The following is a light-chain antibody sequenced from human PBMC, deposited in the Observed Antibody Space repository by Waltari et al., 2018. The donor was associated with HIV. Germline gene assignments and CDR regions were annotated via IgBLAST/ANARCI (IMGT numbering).Light chain of an antibody. Sequence: QSALTQPASVSGSPGQSITISCTGTSSDVGSFNLVSWYQHHPGKAPKLIIYEVTKRPPGVSNRFAGTKSGTSAFLAITNLRLDDEATYVCASWDDNLRHWVFGGGTKLTVL. V-gene: IGLV2-14*02. CDR2: EVT. J-gene: IGLJ3*02. CDR3: ASWDDNLRHWV. CDR1: SSDVGSFNL.